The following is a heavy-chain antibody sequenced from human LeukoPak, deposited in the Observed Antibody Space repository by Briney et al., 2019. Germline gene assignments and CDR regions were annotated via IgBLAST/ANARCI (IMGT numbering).Heavy chain of an antibody. J-gene: IGHJ4*02. D-gene: IGHD1-26*01. CDR1: GLTFSGHA. CDR2: ISGSGSNT. Sequence: GGSLRLSCAASGLTFSGHAMSWVRQAPGKGLEWVSTISGSGSNTYYADSVKGRFTISRDNSKNTLYLQMNSLRADDTALYYCAKHSGSYFIYYVDSWGQGTLVTVSS. V-gene: IGHV3-23*01. CDR3: AKHSGSYFIYYVDS.